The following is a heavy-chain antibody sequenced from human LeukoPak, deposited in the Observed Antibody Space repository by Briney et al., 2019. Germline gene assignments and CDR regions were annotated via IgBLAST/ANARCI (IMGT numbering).Heavy chain of an antibody. CDR1: GGSISGYY. V-gene: IGHV4-4*09. D-gene: IGHD3-10*01. Sequence: SETLSLTCTVSGGSISGYYWSWIRQPPGKGLQWIGYIYTNENTKYSPSLQSRVTMSVDTSKNQFSLKLTSVTGADTAVYYCVRQAYYSESGSWTGFDYWGQGTLVPVSS. J-gene: IGHJ4*02. CDR3: VRQAYYSESGSWTGFDY. CDR2: IYTNENT.